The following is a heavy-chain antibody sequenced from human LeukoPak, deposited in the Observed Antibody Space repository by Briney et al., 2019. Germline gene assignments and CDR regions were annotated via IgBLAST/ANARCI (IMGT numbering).Heavy chain of an antibody. CDR2: ISYDGSNK. V-gene: IGHV3-30*03. Sequence: GGSLRLSCAASGFTFSSYGMHWVRQAPGKGLEWVAVISYDGSNKYYADSVKGRFTISRDNSKNTLFLQMNSLRDEDTAMYYCARGGGAFCGTDCLRTFDYWGQGILVTVSS. D-gene: IGHD2-21*02. J-gene: IGHJ4*02. CDR1: GFTFSSYG. CDR3: ARGGGAFCGTDCLRTFDY.